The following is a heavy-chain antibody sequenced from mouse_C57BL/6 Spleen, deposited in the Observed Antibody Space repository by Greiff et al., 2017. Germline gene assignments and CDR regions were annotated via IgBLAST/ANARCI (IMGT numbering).Heavy chain of an antibody. D-gene: IGHD2-4*01. J-gene: IGHJ3*01. CDR1: GFTFSSYA. Sequence: EVQLQQSGGGLVKPGGSLKLSCAASGFTFSSYAMSWVRQTPEKRLEWVATISDGGSYTYYPDNVKGRFTISRDNAKNNLYLQMSHLKSEDTAMXDGARGDDLAWFAYWGQGTLGTVSA. CDR2: ISDGGSYT. CDR3: ARGDDLAWFAY. V-gene: IGHV5-4*01.